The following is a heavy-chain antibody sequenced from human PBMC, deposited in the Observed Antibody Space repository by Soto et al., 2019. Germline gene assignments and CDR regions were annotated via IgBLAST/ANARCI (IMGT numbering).Heavy chain of an antibody. D-gene: IGHD6-25*01. CDR3: ARGGGPHAY. J-gene: IGHJ4*02. CDR2: ISNSGATT. CDR1: GFTFSSYS. V-gene: IGHV3-23*01. Sequence: GVSLXLSCAASGFTFSSYSMSWVRQAPGKGLEWVAAISNSGATTYYIDSVKGRFTISRDNAKNTLYLQMDSLRAEDTAIYYCARGGGPHAYWGQGTLVTVSS.